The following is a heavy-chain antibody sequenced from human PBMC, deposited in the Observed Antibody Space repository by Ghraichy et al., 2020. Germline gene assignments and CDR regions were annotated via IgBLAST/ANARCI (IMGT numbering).Heavy chain of an antibody. D-gene: IGHD2-2*01. CDR2: IKNKANSYTI. CDR1: GFTFSDHH. V-gene: IGHV3-72*01. J-gene: IGHJ3*02. Sequence: GGSLRLSCAASGFTFSDHHMDWVRQAPGKGLEWVGRIKNKANSYTIDYAASVKGRFTISRDESKNSVYLQMSSLRTEETAVYFWARRSGYCSSTSCPPGASDIWGQGTMVTVSS. CDR3: ARRSGYCSSTSCPPGASDI.